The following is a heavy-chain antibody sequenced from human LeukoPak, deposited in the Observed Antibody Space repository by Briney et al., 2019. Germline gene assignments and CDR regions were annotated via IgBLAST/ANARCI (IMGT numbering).Heavy chain of an antibody. CDR2: INWNGGST. V-gene: IGHV3-20*04. CDR3: ARVLQAPPSHEKYSSGWYYFDY. J-gene: IGHJ4*02. Sequence: GGSLRLSCAASGFTFDDYGMSWVRQAPGKGLEWVSGINWNGGSTGYADSVKGRFTIPRDNAKNSLYLQMNSLRAEDTAVYYCARVLQAPPSHEKYSSGWYYFDYWGQGTLVTVSS. D-gene: IGHD6-19*01. CDR1: GFTFDDYG.